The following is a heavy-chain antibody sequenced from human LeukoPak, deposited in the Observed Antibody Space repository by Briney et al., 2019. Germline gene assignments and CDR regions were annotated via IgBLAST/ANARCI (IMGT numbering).Heavy chain of an antibody. Sequence: GGSLRLSCAASGFPFSKYTMNWVRQTPGKGLECVSSISSSSRSIYYADSVKGRCTISRDDPQNTVSLQMNSLRAEDTAVYYCAKISGGSGWYFDLWGLGTLVTVSS. V-gene: IGHV3-21*04. CDR3: AKISGGSGWYFDL. J-gene: IGHJ2*01. D-gene: IGHD4-23*01. CDR2: ISSSSRSI. CDR1: GFPFSKYT.